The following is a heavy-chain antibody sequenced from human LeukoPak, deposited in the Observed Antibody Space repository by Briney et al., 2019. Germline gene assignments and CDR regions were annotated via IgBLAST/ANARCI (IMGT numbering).Heavy chain of an antibody. D-gene: IGHD2-2*01. V-gene: IGHV4-38-2*02. Sequence: SETLSLTCTVSGYSISSGYYWGWIRQPPGKGLEWIGSIYHSGSTYYNPSLKSRVTISVDTSKNQFSPKLSSVTAADTAVYYCARLVCSSTSCYHDYWGQGTLVTVSS. CDR1: GYSISSGYY. J-gene: IGHJ4*02. CDR3: ARLVCSSTSCYHDY. CDR2: IYHSGST.